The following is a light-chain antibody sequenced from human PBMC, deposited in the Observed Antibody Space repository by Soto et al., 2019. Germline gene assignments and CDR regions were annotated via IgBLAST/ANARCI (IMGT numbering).Light chain of an antibody. CDR1: QGISSE. V-gene: IGKV1-13*02. CDR3: QQSNSYPVT. CDR2: DAS. Sequence: AIQLTQSPSSLSASVGDRVTITCRASQGISSELAWYHQKPGKTPKLLIYDASALESGVPSRFSGSGSGTDLTLTISSLQPEDFATYFCQQSNSYPVTFGGGTKVEIK. J-gene: IGKJ4*01.